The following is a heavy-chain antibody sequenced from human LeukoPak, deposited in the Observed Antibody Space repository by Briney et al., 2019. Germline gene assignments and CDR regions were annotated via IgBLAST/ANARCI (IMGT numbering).Heavy chain of an antibody. D-gene: IGHD2-21*01. CDR1: GFTFTSYA. CDR2: ISGTGIST. CDR3: AKIGITVLATGD. J-gene: IGHJ4*02. Sequence: TGGSLRLSCAASGFTFTSYAMSWVRQAPGKGLEWVSAISGTGISTYYADSVTGRFIISRDNSKNTLYLQMNSLRAEDTAVYYCAKIGITVLATGDWGQGTLVTVSS. V-gene: IGHV3-23*01.